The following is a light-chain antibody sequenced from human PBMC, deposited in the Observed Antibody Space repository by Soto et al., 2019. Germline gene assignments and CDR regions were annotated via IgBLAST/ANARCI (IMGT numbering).Light chain of an antibody. V-gene: IGLV1-40*01. CDR1: SSNIGAGYD. J-gene: IGLJ1*01. CDR2: DNS. Sequence: QSVLTQPPSVSGAPGQRVTISCTGSSSNIGAGYDVHWYQHLPGTAPKLLVYDNSKRPSGVPDRFSGSKSGTSASLAITGLQAEDEADYYCQSYDSSLSGYVFGTGTKVTVL. CDR3: QSYDSSLSGYV.